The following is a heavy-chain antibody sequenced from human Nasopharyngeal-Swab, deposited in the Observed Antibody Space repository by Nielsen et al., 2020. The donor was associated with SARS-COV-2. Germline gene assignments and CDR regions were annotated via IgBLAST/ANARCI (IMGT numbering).Heavy chain of an antibody. CDR3: ARDSTYYDSIPSDY. D-gene: IGHD3-22*01. V-gene: IGHV3-30*03. J-gene: IGHJ4*02. CDR2: ISFDGSNK. Sequence: GGSLRLSCAASGFTFNSHGMHWVRQAPGKGLEWVAVISFDGSNKYYADSVKGRFTISRDNSKNTLYLQMNSLRAEDTAVYYCARDSTYYDSIPSDYWGQGTLVTVSS. CDR1: GFTFNSHG.